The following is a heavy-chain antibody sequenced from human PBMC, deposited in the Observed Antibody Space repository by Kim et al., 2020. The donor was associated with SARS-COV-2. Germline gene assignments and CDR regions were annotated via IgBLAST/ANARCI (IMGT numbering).Heavy chain of an antibody. Sequence: SLKSRVTISVDTSKNQFSLKLSSVTAADTAVYYCAREEGYCSSTSCPAGYWGQGTLVTVSS. D-gene: IGHD2-2*01. V-gene: IGHV4-39*07. J-gene: IGHJ4*02. CDR3: AREEGYCSSTSCPAGY.